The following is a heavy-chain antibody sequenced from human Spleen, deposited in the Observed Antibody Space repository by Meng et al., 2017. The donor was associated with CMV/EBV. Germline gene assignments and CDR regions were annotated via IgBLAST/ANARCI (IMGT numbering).Heavy chain of an antibody. Sequence: SVKVSCKASGGTFSSYVISWVRQAAGQGLEWMGGIIPKFATTNYAQKFQGRVTITTDKSTSTAYMELSSLRSEDTAIYYCARHITTIFSLGVYYYGMDVWGQGTTVTVSS. J-gene: IGHJ6*02. CDR1: GGTFSSYV. CDR2: IIPKFATT. V-gene: IGHV1-69*05. D-gene: IGHD3-3*01. CDR3: ARHITTIFSLGVYYYGMDV.